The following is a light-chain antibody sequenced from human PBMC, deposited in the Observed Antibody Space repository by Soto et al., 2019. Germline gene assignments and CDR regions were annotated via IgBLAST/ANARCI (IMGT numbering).Light chain of an antibody. CDR1: SSDVGGYNY. CDR2: DVS. V-gene: IGLV2-14*03. J-gene: IGLJ1*01. Sequence: QSALTQPASVSGSPGQSITISCTGTSSDVGGYNYVSWYQHHPCKAPKLIIFDVSNRPSGVSNPFSGSKSGNTASLTISGLQPEDEADYYCSSYTTSNTRQIVFGTGTKVTFL. CDR3: SSYTTSNTRQIV.